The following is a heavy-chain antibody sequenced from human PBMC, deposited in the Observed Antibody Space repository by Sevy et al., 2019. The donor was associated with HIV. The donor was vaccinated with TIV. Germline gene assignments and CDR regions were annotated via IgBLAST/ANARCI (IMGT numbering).Heavy chain of an antibody. CDR2: ISAYNGNT. V-gene: IGHV1-18*01. J-gene: IGHJ6*02. D-gene: IGHD4-17*01. CDR1: GYTFTSYG. CDR3: ARDPTNTVTTSPDRSNYYYGMDV. Sequence: ASVKVSCKASGYTFTSYGISWVRQAPGQGLEWMGWISAYNGNTNYAQKLQGRVTMTTDTSTSTAYMELRSLRSDDTAVYYCARDPTNTVTTSPDRSNYYYGMDVWGQGTTVTVSS.